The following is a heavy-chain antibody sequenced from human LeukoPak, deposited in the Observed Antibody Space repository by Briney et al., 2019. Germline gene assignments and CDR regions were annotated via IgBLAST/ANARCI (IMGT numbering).Heavy chain of an antibody. D-gene: IGHD3-3*01. Sequence: QPGGSLRLSCAASGFTFSSDWMSWGRQAPGKGLEWVANIKQDGREKYDVDSVNGRFTISRDNAKNSLYLQMNSLRAEDTAVYYCARTIFGVARNAFDIWGQGTMVTVSS. J-gene: IGHJ3*02. V-gene: IGHV3-7*01. CDR2: IKQDGREK. CDR1: GFTFSSDW. CDR3: ARTIFGVARNAFDI.